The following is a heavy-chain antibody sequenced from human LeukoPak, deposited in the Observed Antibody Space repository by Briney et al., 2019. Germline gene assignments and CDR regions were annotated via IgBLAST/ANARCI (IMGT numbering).Heavy chain of an antibody. J-gene: IGHJ4*02. CDR3: ARGGAYYYDSSGYVPNDY. CDR1: GYTFTSYG. V-gene: IGHV1-18*01. CDR2: ISAYNGNT. Sequence: ASVKVSCKASGYTFTSYGISWVRQAPGQGLERMGWISAYNGNTNYAQKLQGRVTMTTDTSTSTAYMELRSLRSDDTAVYYCARGGAYYYDSSGYVPNDYWGQGTLVTVSS. D-gene: IGHD3-22*01.